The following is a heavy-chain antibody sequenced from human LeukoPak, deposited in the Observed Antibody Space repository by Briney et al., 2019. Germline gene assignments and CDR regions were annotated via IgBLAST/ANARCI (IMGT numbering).Heavy chain of an antibody. Sequence: SETLSLTCTVSGGSISSYYWSWIRQPPGKGLEWIGYIYYSGSTNYNPSLKSRVTISVDTSENQFSLKLSSVTAADTAVYYCARRGYYYDSSGYTDYFDYWGQGTLVTVSS. CDR3: ARRGYYYDSSGYTDYFDY. J-gene: IGHJ4*02. CDR1: GGSISSYY. D-gene: IGHD3-22*01. V-gene: IGHV4-59*08. CDR2: IYYSGST.